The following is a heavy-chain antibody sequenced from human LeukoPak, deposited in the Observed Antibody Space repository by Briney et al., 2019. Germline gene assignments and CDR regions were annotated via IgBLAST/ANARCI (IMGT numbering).Heavy chain of an antibody. CDR2: IYYSGST. CDR3: AISSYYYYYYMDV. J-gene: IGHJ6*03. Sequence: SETLSLTCTVSGGSISSHYWSWIRQPPGKGLEWIGHIYYSGSTNYNPSLKSRVTISVDTSKNQFSLKLSSVTAADTAVYYCAISSYYYYYYMDVWGKGTTVTVSS. CDR1: GGSISSHY. V-gene: IGHV4-59*11.